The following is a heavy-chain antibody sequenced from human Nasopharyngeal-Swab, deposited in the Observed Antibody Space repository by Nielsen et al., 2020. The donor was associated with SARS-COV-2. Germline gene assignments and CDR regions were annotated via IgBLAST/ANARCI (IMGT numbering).Heavy chain of an antibody. CDR3: ASRFGGSGSYTDV. V-gene: IGHV4-34*01. CDR2: INHSGST. D-gene: IGHD3-10*01. Sequence: PETLSLTCAVYGGSFSGYYWSWIRQPPGKGLEWNGEINHSGSTNYNTSLKNRVTISVDTSKNQFSLKLSSVTAADTAVYYCASRFGGSGSYTDVWGQGTTVTVSS. CDR1: GGSFSGYY. J-gene: IGHJ6*02.